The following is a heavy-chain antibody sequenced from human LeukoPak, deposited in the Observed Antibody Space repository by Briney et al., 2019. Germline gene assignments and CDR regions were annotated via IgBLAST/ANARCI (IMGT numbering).Heavy chain of an antibody. CDR2: INPSGGTT. Sequence: GGSLRLSCAASGFTFSSYAMHWVRQAPGQGLEWMGVINPSGGTTTSAQRFQGRVTMTRDTSTSTVYMELTSLRSEDTAVYYCARVTMLRGVVGTNGMDVWGQGTTVTVSS. CDR3: ARVTMLRGVVGTNGMDV. D-gene: IGHD3-10*01. V-gene: IGHV1-46*01. CDR1: GFTFSSYA. J-gene: IGHJ6*02.